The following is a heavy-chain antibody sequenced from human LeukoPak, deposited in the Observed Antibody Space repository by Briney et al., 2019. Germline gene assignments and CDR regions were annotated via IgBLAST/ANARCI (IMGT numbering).Heavy chain of an antibody. V-gene: IGHV3-23*01. D-gene: IGHD2-8*01. J-gene: IGHJ6*03. CDR3: ARRARVRMVYFYYFMDV. CDR1: GFTFSSYA. Sequence: GGSLRLSCVASGFTFSSYAMNWVRQAPGKGLEWLSLISDSPDITYYTDSVKGRFTISRSNSNNTVYLQMNNLRAEDTAVYYCARRARVRMVYFYYFMDVWGKGTTVTVSS. CDR2: ISDSPDIT.